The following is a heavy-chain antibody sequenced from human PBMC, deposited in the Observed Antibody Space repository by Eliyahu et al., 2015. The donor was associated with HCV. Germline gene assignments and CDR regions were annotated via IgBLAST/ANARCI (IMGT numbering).Heavy chain of an antibody. CDR1: GGSITXYY. V-gene: IGHV4-59*01. CDR2: IHYSGST. CDR3: ASGGGGIAVTGTGGWFES. D-gene: IGHD6-19*01. Sequence: QVQLQESGPGLVKPSETLSLTCTVSGGSITXYYWSWTRQPPGKGLEWIGYIHYSGSTNYNPSLKSRVTMSVDTSKNQFSLNLTSVTAADTAMYYCASGGGGIAVTGTGGWFESWGQGTLVTVSS. J-gene: IGHJ5*01.